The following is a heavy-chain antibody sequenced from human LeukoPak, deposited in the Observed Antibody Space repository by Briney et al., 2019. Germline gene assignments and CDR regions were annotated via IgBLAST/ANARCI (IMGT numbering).Heavy chain of an antibody. V-gene: IGHV3-7*04. CDR3: ARPQTTVTECDY. CDR2: IKQDGSEK. D-gene: IGHD4-17*01. CDR1: GFTFSRYW. Sequence: PGGSLRLSCAASGFTFSRYWMSWVRQAPGKGLEWVANIKQDGSEKDYVDSVKGRFTISRDNAKNSLYLQMNSLRAEDTAVYYCARPQTTVTECDYWGQGTLVTVSS. J-gene: IGHJ4*02.